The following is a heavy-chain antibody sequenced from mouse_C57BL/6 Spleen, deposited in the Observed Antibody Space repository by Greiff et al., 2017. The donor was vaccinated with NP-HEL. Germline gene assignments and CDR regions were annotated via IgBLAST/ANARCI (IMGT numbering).Heavy chain of an antibody. CDR1: GFTFSSYG. CDR2: ISSGGSYT. Sequence: EVKLVESGGDLVKPGGSLKLSCAASGFTFSSYGMSWVRQTPDKRLEWVATISSGGSYTYYPDSVKGRFTISRDNAKNTLYLQMSSLKSEDTAMYYWARQRGSKDAMDYWGQGTSVTVSS. D-gene: IGHD2-5*01. J-gene: IGHJ4*01. CDR3: ARQRGSKDAMDY. V-gene: IGHV5-6*02.